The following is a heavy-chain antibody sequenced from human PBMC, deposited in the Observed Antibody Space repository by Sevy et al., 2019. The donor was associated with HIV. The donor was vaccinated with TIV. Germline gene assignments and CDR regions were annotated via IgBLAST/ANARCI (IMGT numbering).Heavy chain of an antibody. D-gene: IGHD1-1*01. CDR3: AKTASIDPTGNPLDS. CDR1: GFSFSDFG. J-gene: IGHJ4*02. Sequence: GGSLRLSCAASGFSFSDFGMHWVRLAPGKGLEWRPLIWKDGSKKNYADSVKGRFTISRDNSRNTLYLQMNSLRAEDTAIYYCAKTASIDPTGNPLDSWGQGTLVTVSS. CDR2: IWKDGSKK. V-gene: IGHV3-30*02.